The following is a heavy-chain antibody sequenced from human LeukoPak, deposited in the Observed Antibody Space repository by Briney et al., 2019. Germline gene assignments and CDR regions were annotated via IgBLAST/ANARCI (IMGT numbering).Heavy chain of an antibody. CDR1: GFTFSSYA. CDR2: ISGSGGST. D-gene: IGHD3-10*01. Sequence: GGSLRLSCAASGFTFSSYAMSWVRQAPGKGLERVSAISGSGGSTYYADSVKGRFTISRDNSKNTLYLQMNSLRAEDTAVYYCAKGGHYYGSGSYYYYWGQGTLVTVSS. V-gene: IGHV3-23*01. J-gene: IGHJ4*02. CDR3: AKGGHYYGSGSYYYY.